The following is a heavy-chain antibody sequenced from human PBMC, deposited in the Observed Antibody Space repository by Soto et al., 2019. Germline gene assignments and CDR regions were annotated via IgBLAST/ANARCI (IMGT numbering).Heavy chain of an antibody. CDR1: GFTFSGSA. J-gene: IGHJ5*02. CDR3: TRHLSKSWEYNWFDP. D-gene: IGHD6-13*01. Sequence: EVQLVESGGGLVQPGGSLQLSCAASGFTFSGSAMHWVRQASGKGLEWVGRIRSKANSYATAYTASVKGRFTISRDDSKNTAYLQMNSLNNADTAVYYWTRHLSKSWEYNWFDPWSQGTLVTVSS. V-gene: IGHV3-73*01. CDR2: IRSKANSYAT.